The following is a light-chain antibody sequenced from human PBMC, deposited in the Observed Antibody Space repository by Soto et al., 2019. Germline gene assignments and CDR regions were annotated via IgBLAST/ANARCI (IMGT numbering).Light chain of an antibody. CDR1: SSNIGTNY. Sequence: QSVLTQAPSASGTPGQRVTISCSGSSSNIGTNYVCWYQQLPGTAPKLLIYRDNQRPSGVPDRFSGSKSGTSASLAISGLRSEDEADYYCAAWDDSLSGRVFGGGTKLTAL. CDR3: AAWDDSLSGRV. V-gene: IGLV1-47*01. J-gene: IGLJ3*02. CDR2: RDN.